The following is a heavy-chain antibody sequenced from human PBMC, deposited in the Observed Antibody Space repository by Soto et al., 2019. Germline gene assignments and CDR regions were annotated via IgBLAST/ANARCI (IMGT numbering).Heavy chain of an antibody. CDR3: ARIFFGRAVAGAYFSEEV. V-gene: IGHV2-26*01. CDR2: IFSNDEK. CDR1: GFSLSNGKVG. Sequence: SGPTLVNPTETLTLTCTVSGFSLSNGKVGVSWIRQPPGKALEWLAHIFSNDEKSYRTSLKSRLTISEDTSKSQVVLTMTNVDLVDTPTFSWARIFFGRAVAGAYFSEEVWEKGTGVIV. J-gene: IGHJ6*03. D-gene: IGHD6-19*01.